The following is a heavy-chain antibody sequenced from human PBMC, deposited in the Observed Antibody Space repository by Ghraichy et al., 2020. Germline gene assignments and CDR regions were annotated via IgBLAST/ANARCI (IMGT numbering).Heavy chain of an antibody. CDR3: ARQGSVVGTLDK. CDR1: GGSISNYY. D-gene: IGHD6-13*01. Sequence: SEPLSLTCTVSGGSISNYYWTWLRQPPGKGLEWIGYIYYSGSTNYNPSLKSRVTISVDTSKNQFSLRLSSVTAADTAVYYCARQGSVVGTLDKWGQGSLVTVSS. V-gene: IGHV4-59*08. CDR2: IYYSGST. J-gene: IGHJ4*02.